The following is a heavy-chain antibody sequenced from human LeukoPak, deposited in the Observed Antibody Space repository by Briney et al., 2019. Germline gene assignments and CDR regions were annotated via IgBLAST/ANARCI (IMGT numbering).Heavy chain of an antibody. D-gene: IGHD3-22*01. CDR1: GGSISSGGYS. J-gene: IGHJ2*01. Sequence: SQTLSLTCAVSGGSISSGGYSWSWIRQPPGKGLEWIGYIYHSGSTYYNPSLKSRVTISVDRSKNQFSLKLSSVTAADTAAYYCARCYYDSSGYQSYFDLWGRGTLVTVSS. V-gene: IGHV4-30-2*01. CDR3: ARCYYDSSGYQSYFDL. CDR2: IYHSGST.